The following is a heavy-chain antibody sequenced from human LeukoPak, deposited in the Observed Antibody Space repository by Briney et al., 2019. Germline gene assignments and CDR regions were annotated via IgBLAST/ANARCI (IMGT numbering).Heavy chain of an antibody. D-gene: IGHD3-3*01. CDR2: IYYSGSA. CDR3: ARGRYWSDYYYFDY. J-gene: IGHJ4*02. Sequence: SETLSLTCTVSGGSITSYYGSWIRQPPGQGLEWIGYIYYSGSANYNPSLKSRLTISVDTSKNHFSLKLSSVTAADTAVYYCARGRYWSDYYYFDYWGQGTLVTVSS. CDR1: GGSITSYY. V-gene: IGHV4-59*01.